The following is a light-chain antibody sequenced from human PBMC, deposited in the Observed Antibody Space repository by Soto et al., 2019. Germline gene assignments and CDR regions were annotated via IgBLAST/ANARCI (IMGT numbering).Light chain of an antibody. Sequence: EIVLTQSPGTLSLSPGERATLSCRATQIVNSNYLAWYQQKPGLAPRLLIYGASFRATGTPGRFSGSGSGSDFTLAISRLEPEDSAVYYCQQYGFSPWTFGQGTKVEIK. CDR2: GAS. J-gene: IGKJ1*01. CDR1: QIVNSNY. V-gene: IGKV3-20*01. CDR3: QQYGFSPWT.